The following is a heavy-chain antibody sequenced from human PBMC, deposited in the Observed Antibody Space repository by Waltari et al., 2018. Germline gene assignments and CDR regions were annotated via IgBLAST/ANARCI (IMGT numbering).Heavy chain of an antibody. V-gene: IGHV4-39*01. Sequence: QLQLQESGPGLVKPSETLSLTCTVSGGSIRSSSYYWGWIRQPPGKGLEWIGSIYYSGSTYYNPSLKSRVTISVDTSKNQFSLKLSSVTAADTAVYYCARPIAAAGSRYRYYFDYWGQGTLVTVSS. CDR1: GGSIRSSSYY. CDR3: ARPIAAAGSRYRYYFDY. D-gene: IGHD6-13*01. J-gene: IGHJ4*02. CDR2: IYYSGST.